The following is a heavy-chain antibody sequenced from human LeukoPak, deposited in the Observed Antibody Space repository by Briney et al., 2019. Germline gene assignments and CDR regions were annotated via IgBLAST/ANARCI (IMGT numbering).Heavy chain of an antibody. CDR1: GYTFTNYD. J-gene: IGHJ3*02. V-gene: IGHV1-8*01. CDR3: ARRLYQRGAGDAFDI. CDR2: MNPDSGNT. D-gene: IGHD1-26*01. Sequence: ASVKVSCKASGYTFTNYDINWVRQATGQGLEWMGWMNPDSGNTGYAQKLQGRVTMTRNTSISTAYMELSSLRSEDTAVYYCARRLYQRGAGDAFDIWGQGTMLTVSS.